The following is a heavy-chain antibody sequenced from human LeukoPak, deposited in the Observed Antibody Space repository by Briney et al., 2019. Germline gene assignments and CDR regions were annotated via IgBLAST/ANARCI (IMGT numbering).Heavy chain of an antibody. J-gene: IGHJ4*02. V-gene: IGHV3-74*01. Sequence: GGSLRLSCAASGFTFSSYWMHWVRQAPGKGLVWVSRINSDGSTTRYADSVKGRFTISRDNAKNTLYLQMNSLRAEDTAVYYCARARFGDGYNLFDYWGQGTLVTVSS. CDR1: GFTFSSYW. CDR2: INSDGSTT. CDR3: ARARFGDGYNLFDY. D-gene: IGHD5-24*01.